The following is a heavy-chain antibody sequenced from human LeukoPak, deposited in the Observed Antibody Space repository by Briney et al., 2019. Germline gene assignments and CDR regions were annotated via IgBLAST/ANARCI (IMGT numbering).Heavy chain of an antibody. CDR1: GGSFSVYY. J-gene: IGHJ5*02. D-gene: IGHD3-22*01. CDR3: ARGQDSSGYYYSINWFDP. Sequence: TSETLSLTCAVYGGSFSVYYWSWIRQPPGKGLEWIGEINHSGSTNYNPSLKSRVTISVDTSKNQFSLKLSSVTAADTAVYYCARGQDSSGYYYSINWFDPWGQGTLVTVSS. CDR2: INHSGST. V-gene: IGHV4-34*01.